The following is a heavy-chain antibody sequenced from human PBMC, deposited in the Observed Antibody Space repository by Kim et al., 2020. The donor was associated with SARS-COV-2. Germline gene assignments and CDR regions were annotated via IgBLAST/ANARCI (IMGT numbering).Heavy chain of an antibody. CDR3: ASGRLVRSYYFDY. J-gene: IGHJ4*02. D-gene: IGHD3-10*01. V-gene: IGHV6-1*01. Sequence: YAVSVKSRITINPDTSKNQFSLQLNSVTPEDTAVYYCASGRLVRSYYFDYWGQGTLVTVSS.